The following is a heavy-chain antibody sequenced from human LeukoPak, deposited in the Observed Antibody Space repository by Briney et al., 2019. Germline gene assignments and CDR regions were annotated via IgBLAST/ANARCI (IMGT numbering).Heavy chain of an antibody. CDR2: VSGSASNT. D-gene: IGHD4-17*01. CDR1: GFTFSNHA. V-gene: IGHV3-23*01. Sequence: PGGSLRLSCAASGFTFSNHAMSWVRQAPGKGLEWVSTVSGSASNTYYADSAKGRFTISRDNSKTTLYLQMNSLRADDTAVYYCAKGFQTYGELSFDVWGQGTLVAVSS. J-gene: IGHJ4*02. CDR3: AKGFQTYGELSFDV.